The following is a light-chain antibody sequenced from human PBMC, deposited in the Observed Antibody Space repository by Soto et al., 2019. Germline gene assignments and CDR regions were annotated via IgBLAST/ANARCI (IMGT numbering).Light chain of an antibody. CDR3: SSYSGTNYHYV. Sequence: QSALTPPPSASGSFGQSFTISCTGTSSDVGGYNYVSWYQQHPGKAPKLMIYEVSERPSGVPDRFSGSKSGNTASLTVSGLQADDEADYYCSSYSGTNYHYVFGTGTKVTVL. CDR1: SSDVGGYNY. J-gene: IGLJ1*01. CDR2: EVS. V-gene: IGLV2-8*01.